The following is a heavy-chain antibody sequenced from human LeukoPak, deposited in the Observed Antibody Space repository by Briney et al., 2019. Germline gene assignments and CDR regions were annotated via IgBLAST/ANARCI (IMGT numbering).Heavy chain of an antibody. J-gene: IGHJ4*02. V-gene: IGHV3-7*01. D-gene: IGHD3-3*01. CDR2: IKQDGSEK. CDR1: GFTFSSNW. Sequence: GGSLRLSCAASGFTFSSNWMSWVRQAPGKGLEWVANIKQDGSEKYYVDSVKGRFTISRDNAKNSLYLQMNSLRAEDTAVYYCARDGGITIFGVVSTKYYFDYWGQGTLVTVSS. CDR3: ARDGGITIFGVVSTKYYFDY.